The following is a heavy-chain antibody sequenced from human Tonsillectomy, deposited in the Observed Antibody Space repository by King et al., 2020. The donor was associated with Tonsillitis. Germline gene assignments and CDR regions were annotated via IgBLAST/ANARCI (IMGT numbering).Heavy chain of an antibody. CDR2: IYYSGNT. J-gene: IGHJ3*02. CDR3: ARGGGTPHVFDR. Sequence: VQLQESGPGLVKPSQTLSLTCTVSGGSISSGDFYWSWIRQPPGKGLEWIGYIYYSGNTYYNPSLKSRVTISVDTSKNQFSLKLSSVTAADTAVYYSARGGGTPHVFDRWGQGTMVTVSS. D-gene: IGHD3-16*01. V-gene: IGHV4-30-4*01. CDR1: GGSISSGDFY.